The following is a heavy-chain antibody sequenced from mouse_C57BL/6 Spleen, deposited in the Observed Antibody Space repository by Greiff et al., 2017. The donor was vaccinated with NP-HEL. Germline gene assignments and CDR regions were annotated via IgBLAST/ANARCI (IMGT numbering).Heavy chain of an antibody. D-gene: IGHD2-3*01. V-gene: IGHV7-1*01. Sequence: EVQVVESGGGLAQSGRSLRLSCATSGFTFSDFYMEWVRQAPGKGLEWIAASRNKANDYTTEYSASVKGRFIVSRDTSQSILYLQMNALRAEDTAIYYCARDADGPFAYWGQGTLVTVSA. CDR2: SRNKANDYTT. J-gene: IGHJ3*01. CDR1: GFTFSDFY. CDR3: ARDADGPFAY.